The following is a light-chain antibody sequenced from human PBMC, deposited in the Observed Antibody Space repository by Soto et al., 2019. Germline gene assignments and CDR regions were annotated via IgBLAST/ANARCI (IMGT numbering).Light chain of an antibody. CDR1: SSDIGGYNY. Sequence: QSALTQPASVSGSPGQPITVSCTGTSSDIGGYNYVSWYQQHPGKAPKLMVYEVTNRPSGVSDRFSGSKSGNTASLTISGLQADDEGYYYCSSYTSRSTLYVFGTGTKLTVL. CDR2: EVT. CDR3: SSYTSRSTLYV. V-gene: IGLV2-14*01. J-gene: IGLJ1*01.